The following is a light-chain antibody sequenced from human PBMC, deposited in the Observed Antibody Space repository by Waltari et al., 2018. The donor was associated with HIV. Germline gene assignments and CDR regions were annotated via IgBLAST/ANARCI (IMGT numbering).Light chain of an antibody. V-gene: IGKV1-39*01. J-gene: IGKJ3*01. CDR3: LQTYNPPLT. CDR1: ENINNF. Sequence: DIQMTQSPFFLPASVGDRVTVTCRASENINNFVNWFQQKPGRAPNLLIYRASTLQRGVPPRFSGRGSGTDFTLTISSLQPEDFAIYYCLQTYNPPLTFGPGTKVEIK. CDR2: RAS.